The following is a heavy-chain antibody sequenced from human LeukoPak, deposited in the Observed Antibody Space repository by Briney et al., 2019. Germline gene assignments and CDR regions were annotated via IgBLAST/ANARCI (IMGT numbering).Heavy chain of an antibody. CDR2: IKQDGSEK. J-gene: IGHJ4*02. CDR1: GGSISRSNW. Sequence: ETLSLTCAVSGGSISRSNWWSWVRQAPGKGLEWVANIKQDGSEKYYVDSVRGRLTISRDNAENSLFLQMNRLRVEDTAVYYCTRDFGRSSYYFDFWGQGTLVTVSS. CDR3: TRDFGRSSYYFDF. V-gene: IGHV3-7*01. D-gene: IGHD3-3*01.